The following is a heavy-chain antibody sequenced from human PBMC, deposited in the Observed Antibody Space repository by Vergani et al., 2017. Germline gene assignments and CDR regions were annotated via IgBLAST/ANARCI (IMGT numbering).Heavy chain of an antibody. CDR1: GGSISSSSYY. CDR2: IYYSGST. J-gene: IGHJ5*02. D-gene: IGHD3-16*02. V-gene: IGHV4-39*01. Sequence: QLQLQESGPGLVKPSETLSLTCTVSGGSISSSSYYWGWIRQPPGKGLEWLWSIYYSGSTYYNPSLKSRVTISVDTSKNQFSLKLSSVTAAEPAVYYCARVYRNWFDPWGQGTLVTVSS. CDR3: ARVYRNWFDP.